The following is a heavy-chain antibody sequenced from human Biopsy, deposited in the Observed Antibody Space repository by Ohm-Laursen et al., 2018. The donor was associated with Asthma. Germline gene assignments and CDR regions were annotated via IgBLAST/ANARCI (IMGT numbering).Heavy chain of an antibody. Sequence: SLRLSCSALGFTFSNYGMHWVRQAPGKGLDWVAVISFDGSNKNYTDSVKGRFTISRDNSRNTLHLQMNSLRAEDTAVYYCAKDVFPGWELRRGPDYWGQGTLVTVSS. CDR3: AKDVFPGWELRRGPDY. J-gene: IGHJ4*02. V-gene: IGHV3-30*18. CDR1: GFTFSNYG. D-gene: IGHD1-26*01. CDR2: ISFDGSNK.